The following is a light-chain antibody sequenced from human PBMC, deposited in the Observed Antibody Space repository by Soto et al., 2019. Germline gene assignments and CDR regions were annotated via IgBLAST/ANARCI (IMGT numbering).Light chain of an antibody. Sequence: SYELTQPPSVSVSPGQAASITCSGAKLGNKYSSWYQQKPGQSPVLVIYEDKKRPSGIPGRFSGSNSRNTATLTISGTQAMDEDDYYCQEWDSSTVVFGGGTKLTVL. J-gene: IGLJ2*01. CDR2: EDK. CDR1: KLGNKY. CDR3: QEWDSSTVV. V-gene: IGLV3-1*01.